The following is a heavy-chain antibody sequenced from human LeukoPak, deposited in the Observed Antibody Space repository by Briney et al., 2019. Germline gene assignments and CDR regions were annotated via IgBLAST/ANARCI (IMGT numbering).Heavy chain of an antibody. D-gene: IGHD1-1*01. Sequence: GGSLRLSCAASGFTLEDYAMHWVRHAPGKGLEWVSGISWNSGSIGYADAVKGRFTISRDNAKDSLYLQMHSLRAEDTAFYSCARGLQTGTDYWGQGTLVTVSS. CDR2: ISWNSGSI. CDR3: ARGLQTGTDY. V-gene: IGHV3-9*01. CDR1: GFTLEDYA. J-gene: IGHJ4*02.